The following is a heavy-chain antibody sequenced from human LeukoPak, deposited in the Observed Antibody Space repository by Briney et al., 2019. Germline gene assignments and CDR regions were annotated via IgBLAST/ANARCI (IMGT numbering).Heavy chain of an antibody. V-gene: IGHV3-30*01. D-gene: IGHD3-16*02. CDR1: GFTFSSYA. CDR3: ARGLRLGELSLSYYFDY. Sequence: PGRSLRLSCAASGFTFSSYAMHWVRQAPGKGLEWVAVISYDGSNKYYADSVKGRLTISRDNSKNTLYLQMNSLRAEDTAVYYCARGLRLGELSLSYYFDYWGQGTLVTVSS. J-gene: IGHJ4*02. CDR2: ISYDGSNK.